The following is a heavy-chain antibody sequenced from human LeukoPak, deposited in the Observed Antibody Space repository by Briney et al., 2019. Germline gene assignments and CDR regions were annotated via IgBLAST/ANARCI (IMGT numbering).Heavy chain of an antibody. CDR3: AKGKTYCGGDCYNY. CDR2: ISASGDTT. J-gene: IGHJ4*02. Sequence: GGSLRLSCPASGFTFSSYAMNWVRQAPGKGLEWVSSISASGDTTYYADSVKGRFTISRDNSKKTLYLQMNSLRTEDTAVYYCAKGKTYCGGDCYNYWGQGPLVTVSS. V-gene: IGHV3-23*01. D-gene: IGHD2-21*02. CDR1: GFTFSSYA.